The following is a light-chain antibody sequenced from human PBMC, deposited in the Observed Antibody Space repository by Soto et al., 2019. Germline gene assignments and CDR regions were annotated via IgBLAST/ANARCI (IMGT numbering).Light chain of an antibody. CDR3: AQYGSSGT. V-gene: IGKV3-20*01. CDR1: QSVSNNY. CDR2: GAS. Sequence: EVDIGCCRASQSVSNNYLAWYQQKPGQAPRLLIYGASNRATGILDRFSGSGSATDLTRPICRLECEDSAVYYWAQYGSSGTVGEGTKGDIK. J-gene: IGKJ1*01.